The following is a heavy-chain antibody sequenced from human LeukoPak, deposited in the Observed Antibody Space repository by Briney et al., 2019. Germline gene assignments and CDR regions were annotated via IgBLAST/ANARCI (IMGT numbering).Heavy chain of an antibody. CDR1: GGTFSSYA. CDR3: ARDIGRPEGGYYYMDV. CDR2: IIPIFGTA. V-gene: IGHV1-69*06. J-gene: IGHJ6*03. D-gene: IGHD1-26*01. Sequence: SVKVSCKASGGTFSSYAISWVRQAPGQGLEWMGGIIPIFGTANNAQKFQGRVTITADKSTSTAYMELSSLRSEDTAVYYCARDIGRPEGGYYYMDVWGKGTTVIVSS.